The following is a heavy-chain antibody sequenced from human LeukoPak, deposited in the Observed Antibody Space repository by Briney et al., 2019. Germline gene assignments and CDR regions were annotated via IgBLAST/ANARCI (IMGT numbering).Heavy chain of an antibody. CDR2: IKSDGKT. V-gene: IGHV3-74*01. CDR3: ARAPSEIGGYYPEYFRH. J-gene: IGHJ1*01. Sequence: GGSLRLSCAASGFSFSSYWMHWVRQAPGKGLVWVSRIKSDGKTNYADSVKGRFTISRDNAKNTVSLTMNSLRAEDTGVYYCARAPSEIGGYYPEYFRHWGQGTLVTVSS. CDR1: GFSFSSYW. D-gene: IGHD3-22*01.